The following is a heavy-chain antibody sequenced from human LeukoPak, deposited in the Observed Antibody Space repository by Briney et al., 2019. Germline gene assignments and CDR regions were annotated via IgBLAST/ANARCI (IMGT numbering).Heavy chain of an antibody. Sequence: SVKVSCKASGGTFSSYTISWVRQAPGQGLEWMGGIIPIFGTANYAQKFQGRVTITADESTSPAYMELSSLRSEDTDMYRGARDGYSSGREEYWRQGTLVTVCS. CDR3: ARDGYSSGREEY. CDR2: IIPIFGTA. V-gene: IGHV1-69*13. D-gene: IGHD6-25*01. J-gene: IGHJ4*02. CDR1: GGTFSSYT.